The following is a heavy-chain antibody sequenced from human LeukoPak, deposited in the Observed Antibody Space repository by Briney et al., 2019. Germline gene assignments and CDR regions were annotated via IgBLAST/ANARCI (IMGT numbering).Heavy chain of an antibody. V-gene: IGHV4-61*02. CDR2: IYTSGST. D-gene: IGHD3-22*01. Sequence: PSETLSLTCTVSGGSISSGSYYWSWIRQPAGKGLEWIGRIYTSGSTNYNPSLKSRVTISVDTSKNQFSLNLNFVTAADTAVYYCASGTRYYYDTTGYYYFTLWGRGALVTVSS. CDR1: GGSISSGSYY. J-gene: IGHJ4*02. CDR3: ASGTRYYYDTTGYYYFTL.